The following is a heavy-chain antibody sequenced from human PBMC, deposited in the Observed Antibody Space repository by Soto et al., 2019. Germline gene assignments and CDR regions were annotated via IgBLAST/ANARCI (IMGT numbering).Heavy chain of an antibody. CDR3: AKDMGRVDTAMVIYGMDV. CDR1: GFTFDDYA. V-gene: IGHV3-9*01. D-gene: IGHD5-18*01. Sequence: PGGSLRLSCAASGFTFDDYAMHWVRQAPGKGREWVSGISWNSGSIGYADSVKGRFTISRDNAKNSLYLQMNSLRAEDTALYYCAKDMGRVDTAMVIYGMDVWGQGTTVTVSS. CDR2: ISWNSGSI. J-gene: IGHJ6*02.